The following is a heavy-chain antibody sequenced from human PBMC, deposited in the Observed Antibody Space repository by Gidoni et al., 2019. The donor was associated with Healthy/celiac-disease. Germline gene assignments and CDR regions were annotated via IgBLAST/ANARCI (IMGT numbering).Heavy chain of an antibody. J-gene: IGHJ4*02. V-gene: IGHV3-30*18. CDR1: GFTFSSYG. D-gene: IGHD6-13*01. CDR2: ISYDGSNK. Sequence: QVQLVESGGGVVQPGRSLRLSCAASGFTFSSYGMHWVRQAPGKGLEWVAVISYDGSNKYYADSVKGRFTISRDNSKNTLYLQMNSLRAEDTAVYYCAKDHKQQLVLDYWGQGTLVTVSS. CDR3: AKDHKQQLVLDY.